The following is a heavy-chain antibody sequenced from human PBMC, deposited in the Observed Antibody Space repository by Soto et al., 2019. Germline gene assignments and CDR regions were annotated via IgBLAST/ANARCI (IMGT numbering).Heavy chain of an antibody. CDR1: GYTLNEVL. V-gene: IGHV1-24*01. CDR3: TTYHGDYNFDH. Sequence: ASVKVSCKVSGYTLNEVLMHLVRQAPGKGLEWLGGFDPDEAETIYAQHFQGRVTMTEDTSTDTVYMELSSLRSEDTALYFCTTYHGDYNFDHWGQGTLVTVSS. D-gene: IGHD4-17*01. J-gene: IGHJ5*02. CDR2: FDPDEAET.